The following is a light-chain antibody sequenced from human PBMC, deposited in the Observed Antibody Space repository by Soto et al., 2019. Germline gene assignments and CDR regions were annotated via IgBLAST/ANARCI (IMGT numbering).Light chain of an antibody. V-gene: IGKV3-20*01. CDR2: GAS. CDR3: QQYGSSPPT. Sequence: EIVLTQSPGTLSLSPGERATLSCRASQSVSTNYLAWYQRKPGQAPRLLIYGASNRATGIPDRFSGSGSGTDFTLTITRLELEDFAVYYCQQYGSSPPTFGQGTKVEIK. J-gene: IGKJ1*01. CDR1: QSVSTNY.